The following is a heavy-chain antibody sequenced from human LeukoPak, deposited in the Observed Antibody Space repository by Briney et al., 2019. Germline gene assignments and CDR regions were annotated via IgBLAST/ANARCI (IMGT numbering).Heavy chain of an antibody. V-gene: IGHV3-21*01. CDR1: GFTFRSYS. Sequence: PGGSLRLSCAASGFTFRSYSMNWVRQAPGKGLEWVSSISSSSSYIYYADSVKGRFTISRDNAKNSLYLQMNSLRAEDTAVYYCARDKAAAADYWGQGTLVTVSS. J-gene: IGHJ4*02. D-gene: IGHD6-13*01. CDR3: ARDKAAAADY. CDR2: ISSSSSYI.